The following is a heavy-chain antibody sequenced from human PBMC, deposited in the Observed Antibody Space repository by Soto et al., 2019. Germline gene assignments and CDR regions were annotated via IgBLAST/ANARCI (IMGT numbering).Heavy chain of an antibody. CDR2: INPKSGGT. CDR1: GYIFTAYY. V-gene: IGHV1-2*02. J-gene: IGHJ4*02. CDR3: ARDRGQNSGYF. D-gene: IGHD5-12*01. Sequence: ASVKVSCKTSGYIFTAYYIHWVRQAPGQGLEWMGWINPKSGGTKYLPKFEGRVTMTRYTSTSTMNMELSSLRPDDTAIYYCARDRGQNSGYFWGQGTLVTVSS.